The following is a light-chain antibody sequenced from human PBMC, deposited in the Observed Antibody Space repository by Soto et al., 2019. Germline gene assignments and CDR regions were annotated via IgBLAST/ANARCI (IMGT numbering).Light chain of an antibody. Sequence: EIVLTQSPGTLSLSPGERATLSCRASQSVDSTYLAWYQQKPGQAPRLLIYAASSRAAGIPDRFSGSGSGTDFTLTISRLEPEDFATYYCQQFRSFPITFGQGTRLEIK. J-gene: IGKJ5*01. CDR3: QQFRSFPIT. V-gene: IGKV3-20*01. CDR2: AAS. CDR1: QSVDSTY.